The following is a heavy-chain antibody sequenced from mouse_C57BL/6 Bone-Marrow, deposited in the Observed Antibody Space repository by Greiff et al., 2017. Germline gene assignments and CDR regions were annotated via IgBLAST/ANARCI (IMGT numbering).Heavy chain of an antibody. D-gene: IGHD1-1*01. Sequence: EVQLVESGGDLVKPGGSLKLSCAASGFTFSSYGMSWVRQTPDKRLEWVATISSGGSYTYYPDSVQGRFPISRDNAKNTLYLQMSSLKSEDTAMYYCARLPITAVVGCDYWGQGTTLTVSS. J-gene: IGHJ2*01. CDR1: GFTFSSYG. CDR2: ISSGGSYT. CDR3: ARLPITAVVGCDY. V-gene: IGHV5-6*01.